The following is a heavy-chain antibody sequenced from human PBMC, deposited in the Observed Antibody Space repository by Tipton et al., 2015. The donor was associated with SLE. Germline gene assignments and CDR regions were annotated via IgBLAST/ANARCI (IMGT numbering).Heavy chain of an antibody. CDR1: GFTVSSNY. V-gene: IGHV3-21*03. J-gene: IGHJ4*02. CDR2: ISSSSSYI. Sequence: SLRLSCAASGFTVSSNYMSWVRQAPGKGLEWVSSISSSSSYIYYADSVKGRFTISRDNAKNSLYLQMNSLRAEDTAVYYCARDCCDSSGYYPRYFDYWGQGTLVTVSS. CDR3: ARDCCDSSGYYPRYFDY. D-gene: IGHD3-22*01.